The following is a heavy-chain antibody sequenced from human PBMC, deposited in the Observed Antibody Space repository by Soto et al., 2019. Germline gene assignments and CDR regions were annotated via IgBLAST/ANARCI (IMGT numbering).Heavy chain of an antibody. D-gene: IGHD5-12*01. CDR3: ARGTWTVCFDY. CDR1: GYTFTSYY. Sequence: DSVKVSCKASGYTFTSYYMHWVRQAPGQGLEWMGIINPSGGSTSYAQKFQGRVTLTRDTSTSTVYMELSSLRSEDTAVYDCARGTWTVCFDYWGQGTLVTVSS. J-gene: IGHJ4*02. CDR2: INPSGGST. V-gene: IGHV1-46*01.